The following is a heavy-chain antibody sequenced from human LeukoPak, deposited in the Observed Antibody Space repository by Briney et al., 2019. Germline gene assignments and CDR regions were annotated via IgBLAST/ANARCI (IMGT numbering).Heavy chain of an antibody. CDR2: IHSTGNT. J-gene: IGHJ2*01. V-gene: IGHV4-59*01. CDR3: AGGGWSIDF. Sequence: SETLSLTCTVSGGSMSGYYWSWIRQPPGKGPELIGYIHSTGNTGYNPSLKSRVTISVDTSKNQFSLGLRSVTTADTAVYYCAGGGWSIDFWGRGTLVTVSS. CDR1: GGSMSGYY. D-gene: IGHD2-15*01.